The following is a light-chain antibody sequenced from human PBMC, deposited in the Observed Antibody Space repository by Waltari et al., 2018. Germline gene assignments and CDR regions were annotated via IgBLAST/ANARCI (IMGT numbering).Light chain of an antibody. V-gene: IGKV4-1*01. Sequence: DIVMTQSPDSLAVSLGERATINCKSSQSIFYNSKNKNYLAWYQQKPGQPPKLLIYGASTRESGVPDRFSGSGSGTDFSLTISSLQAEDVAVYYCQQYYNTPLTFGGGTKVEIK. CDR3: QQYYNTPLT. J-gene: IGKJ4*01. CDR1: QSIFYNSKNKNY. CDR2: GAS.